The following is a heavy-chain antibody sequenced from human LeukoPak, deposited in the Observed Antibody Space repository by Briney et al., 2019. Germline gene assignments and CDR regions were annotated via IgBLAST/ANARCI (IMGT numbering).Heavy chain of an antibody. CDR3: AKDKQCTSTSCYFFDY. V-gene: IGHV3-9*01. CDR2: ISWNSNGI. Sequence: GGSLRLSCVASGFTFDEYAMHWVRQAPGKGLEWVSGISWNSNGIGYADSVKGRFTISRDNAKNSLYLQMNSLRPEDTALYYCAKDKQCTSTSCYFFDYWGQGTLVTVSS. J-gene: IGHJ4*02. D-gene: IGHD2-2*01. CDR1: GFTFDEYA.